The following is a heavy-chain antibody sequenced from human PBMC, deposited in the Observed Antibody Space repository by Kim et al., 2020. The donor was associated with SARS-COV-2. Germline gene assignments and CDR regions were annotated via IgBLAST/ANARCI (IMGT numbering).Heavy chain of an antibody. J-gene: IGHJ4*02. CDR1: GFMFSSYA. D-gene: IGHD3-22*01. V-gene: IGHV3-23*01. Sequence: GGSLRLSCAASGFMFSSYAMSWVRQAPGRGLEWVSSIRHTGATTFYADSVKGRFIISRDNSKNMLYLQMNSLRAEDTALYYCTKVGSSYDYEFFDSWGQG. CDR3: TKVGSSYDYEFFDS. CDR2: IRHTGATT.